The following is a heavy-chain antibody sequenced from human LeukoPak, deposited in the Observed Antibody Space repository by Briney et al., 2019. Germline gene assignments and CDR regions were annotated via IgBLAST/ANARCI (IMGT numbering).Heavy chain of an antibody. CDR1: GGSITSTNW. J-gene: IGHJ4*02. CDR3: TRESGPYCPFGY. V-gene: IGHV4-4*02. D-gene: IGHD1-26*01. CDR2: ISLTGGT. Sequence: PSGTLSLTCGVSGGSITSTNWWSWVRQPPGQGLEWIGEISLTGGTNYNPSLIGRVIMSLDESRNHLSLTLTSVTAADTAMYYCTRESGPYCPFGYWGQGPLVVVLS.